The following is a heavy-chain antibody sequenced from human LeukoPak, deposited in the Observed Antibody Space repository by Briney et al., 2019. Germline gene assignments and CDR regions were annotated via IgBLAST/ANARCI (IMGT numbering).Heavy chain of an antibody. Sequence: TGGSLRLSCAASGFTFSDYGKYWVRQAPGKGLEWVALIFYDGSRQYYVDSVKGRFTVSRDNAKNTLYLHMNNLRAEDTAVYYCAKRGYDTTGYWDYFDSWGQGTLVTVSS. CDR2: IFYDGSRQ. CDR1: GFTFSDYG. CDR3: AKRGYDTTGYWDYFDS. D-gene: IGHD3-22*01. V-gene: IGHV3-33*06. J-gene: IGHJ4*02.